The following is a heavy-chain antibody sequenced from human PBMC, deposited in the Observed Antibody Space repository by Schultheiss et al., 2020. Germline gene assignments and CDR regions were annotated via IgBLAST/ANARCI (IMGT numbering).Heavy chain of an antibody. CDR2: INHSGST. V-gene: IGHV4-34*01. D-gene: IGHD2-8*01. Sequence: SQTLSLTCAVYGGSFSGYYWSWIRQPPGKGLEWIGEINHSGSTNYNPSLKSRVTMSVDTSKNQFSLKLSSVTAADTAVYYCARDSPIGGPPGYYGMDVWGQGTTVTVSS. CDR1: GGSFSGYY. CDR3: ARDSPIGGPPGYYGMDV. J-gene: IGHJ6*02.